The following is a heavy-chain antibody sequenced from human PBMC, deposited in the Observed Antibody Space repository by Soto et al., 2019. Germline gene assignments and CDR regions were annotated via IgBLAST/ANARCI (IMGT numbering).Heavy chain of an antibody. CDR1: GGTFSSYA. CDR2: IIPIFGTA. CDR3: ARARGHKAAAGTWRFDP. J-gene: IGHJ5*02. Sequence: ASVKVPCKASGGTFSSYAISWVRQAPGQGREWMGGIIPIFGTANYAQKCQGRDTITADESTSTAYMELSSLRSEDTAVDYCARARGHKAAAGTWRFDPWGQGTLVTVSS. D-gene: IGHD6-13*01. V-gene: IGHV1-69*13.